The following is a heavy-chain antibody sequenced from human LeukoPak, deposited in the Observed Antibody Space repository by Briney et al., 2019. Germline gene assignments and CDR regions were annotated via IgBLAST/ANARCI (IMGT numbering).Heavy chain of an antibody. Sequence: PSETLSLTCTVSGGSISSGGYYWSWIRQHPGKGLEWIGYIYYSGSTYYNPSLKSRVTISVDTSKNQFSLKLSSVTAADTAVYYCARAIGCSSTSCYVNWFDPWGQGTLVTVSS. D-gene: IGHD2-2*01. CDR1: GGSISSGGYY. CDR3: ARAIGCSSTSCYVNWFDP. CDR2: IYYSGST. J-gene: IGHJ5*02. V-gene: IGHV4-31*03.